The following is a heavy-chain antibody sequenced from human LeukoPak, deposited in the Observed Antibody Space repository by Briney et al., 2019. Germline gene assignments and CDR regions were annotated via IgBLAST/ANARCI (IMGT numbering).Heavy chain of an antibody. J-gene: IGHJ6*02. CDR2: ISSSSTYI. CDR1: GSTFRAYT. D-gene: IGHD5-18*01. CDR3: ARDRVDTVVSAPNFHYGMDV. Sequence: GGSLRLSCAASGSTFRAYTMTWVRQAPGKGLEWVSSISSSSTYISNVDSVKGRFTISRDNAKNSLYLRMNSLRAEDTAVYYCARDRVDTVVSAPNFHYGMDVWGQGTTVTVTS. V-gene: IGHV3-21*01.